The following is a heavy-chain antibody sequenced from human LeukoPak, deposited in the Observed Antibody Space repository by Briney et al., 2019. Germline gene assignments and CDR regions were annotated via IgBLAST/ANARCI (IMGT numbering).Heavy chain of an antibody. V-gene: IGHV3-74*01. D-gene: IGHD3-22*01. CDR2: INSDGSST. CDR1: GFTFSSYC. J-gene: IGHJ4*02. Sequence: QTGGSLRLSCAASGFTFSSYCMHWVRQAPGKGLVWVSRINSDGSSTSYADSVKGRFTISRDNAKNTLYLQMNSLRAEDTALYYCARENAYDSSGYLYYFDYWGQGTLVTVSS. CDR3: ARENAYDSSGYLYYFDY.